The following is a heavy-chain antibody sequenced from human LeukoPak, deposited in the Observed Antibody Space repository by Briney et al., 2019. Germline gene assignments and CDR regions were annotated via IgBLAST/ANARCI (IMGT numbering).Heavy chain of an antibody. J-gene: IGHJ3*02. V-gene: IGHV1-69*01. CDR3: ARVGAAAGPDAFDI. CDR2: IIPIFGTA. CDR1: GGTFSSYA. Sequence: SVKVSCKASGGTFSSYAISWVRQAPGQGLEWMGGIIPIFGTANYAQKFQGRVTITADESTSTAYIELSSLRSEDTAVYYCARVGAAAGPDAFDIWGRGTMVTVSS. D-gene: IGHD6-13*01.